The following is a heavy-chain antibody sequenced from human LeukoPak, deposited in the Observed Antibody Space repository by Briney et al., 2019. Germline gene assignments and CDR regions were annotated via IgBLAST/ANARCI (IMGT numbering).Heavy chain of an antibody. CDR3: ASITIFGSLKEY. V-gene: IGHV3-21*01. CDR2: ISSSSSYI. D-gene: IGHD3-3*01. J-gene: IGHJ1*01. Sequence: GGSLRLPCAASGFTFSSYSMNWLRQAPGKGREWVSSISSSSSYIYYAYSVKGRLTISRDNEKNSLNLQMNSLRAEDTAVYYCASITIFGSLKEYWGQGTLVTVSS. CDR1: GFTFSSYS.